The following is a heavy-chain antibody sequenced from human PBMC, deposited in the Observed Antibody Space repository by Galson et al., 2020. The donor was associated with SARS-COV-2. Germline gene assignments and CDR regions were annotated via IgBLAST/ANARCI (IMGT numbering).Heavy chain of an antibody. V-gene: IGHV4-34*01. J-gene: IGHJ6*02. CDR3: ARRSATAVAGNYYYGMDV. D-gene: IGHD6-19*01. Sequence: SQTLSLTCAVYGGSFSGYYWSWIRQPPGKGLEWIGEINHSGSTNYNPSLKSRVTISVDTSKNQFSLKLSSVTAADTAVYYCARRSATAVAGNYYYGMDVWGQGTTVTVSS. CDR1: GGSFSGYY. CDR2: INHSGST.